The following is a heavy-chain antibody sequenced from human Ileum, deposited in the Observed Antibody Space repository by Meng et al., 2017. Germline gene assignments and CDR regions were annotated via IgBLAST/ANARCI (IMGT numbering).Heavy chain of an antibody. J-gene: IGHJ4*02. Sequence: VELPESGPGLVRPSETLSLPCTVSGASVNFGLYFWSWIRQSPGKTLEWIGHTYYTGLTNYNPSLKSRVAISLDASKNQFSLKLNSVSAADSAVYFCARTYNTPFFDSWGQGTLVTVSS. D-gene: IGHD1-14*01. CDR2: TYYTGLT. CDR1: GASVNFGLYF. CDR3: ARTYNTPFFDS. V-gene: IGHV4-61*01.